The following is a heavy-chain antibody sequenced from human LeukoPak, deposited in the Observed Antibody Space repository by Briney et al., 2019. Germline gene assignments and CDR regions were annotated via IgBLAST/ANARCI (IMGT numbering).Heavy chain of an antibody. CDR3: ARDHFGQGPQYFQH. J-gene: IGHJ1*01. CDR2: IEPSGGST. V-gene: IGHV1-46*01. D-gene: IGHD3/OR15-3a*01. Sequence: ASVTVSFKASGYTFTSYYMHWVRQAPGQGLEWMGIIEPSGGSTGYAQKFQGRVTMTRDTSTSTVYMELSSLRSEDTAVYYCARDHFGQGPQYFQHWGQGTLVTVSS. CDR1: GYTFTSYY.